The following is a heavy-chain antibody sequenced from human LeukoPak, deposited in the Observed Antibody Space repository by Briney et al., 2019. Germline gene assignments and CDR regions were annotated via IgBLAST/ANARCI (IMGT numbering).Heavy chain of an antibody. J-gene: IGHJ4*02. CDR2: ISTNGVST. V-gene: IGHV3-64*01. Sequence: GGSLRLSCATSAFIFSDYEMHWVRQTPGRGLEYVSGISTNGVSTYYAMSVKGRFIISRDNSKNTLYLQMGSLKPEDMAVYYCARSTEGTAHFDYWGQGALVTVSS. CDR3: ARSTEGTAHFDY. D-gene: IGHD1-7*01. CDR1: AFIFSDYE.